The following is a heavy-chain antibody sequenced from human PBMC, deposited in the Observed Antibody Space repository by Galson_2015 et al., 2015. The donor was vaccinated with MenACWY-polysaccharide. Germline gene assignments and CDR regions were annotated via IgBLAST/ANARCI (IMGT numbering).Heavy chain of an antibody. CDR2: ISSSSSYI. J-gene: IGHJ4*02. CDR3: ARAARYGYDY. Sequence: SLRLSCAASGFTFSTYSMNWVRQAPGKGLEWVSGISSSSSYIFYADSVKGLFTISRDNAKNSLYLQMNSLRAEDTAVYYCARAARYGYDYWGQGIPVTVSS. D-gene: IGHD5-18*01. CDR1: GFTFSTYS. V-gene: IGHV3-21*01.